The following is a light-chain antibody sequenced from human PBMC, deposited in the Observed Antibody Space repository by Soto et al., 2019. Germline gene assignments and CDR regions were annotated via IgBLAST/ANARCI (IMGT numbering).Light chain of an antibody. V-gene: IGKV3D-20*02. J-gene: IGKJ5*01. CDR2: GAC. CDR3: QQREHWPPIT. CDR1: QSVSSSY. Sequence: EIVLTQSPGTLSLSPGERATLSCRASQSVSSSYLAWYQQKPGQAPRLLIYGACSRATGIADRFSGSGCGTDFTLTISSLEPEDFAVYYCQQREHWPPITFGQGTRLEIK.